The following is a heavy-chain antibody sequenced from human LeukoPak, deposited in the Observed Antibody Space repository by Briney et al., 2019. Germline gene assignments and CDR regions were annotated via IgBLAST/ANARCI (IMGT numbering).Heavy chain of an antibody. CDR2: IYYSGST. J-gene: IGHJ4*02. D-gene: IGHD3-22*01. CDR3: ARGDYYDRKFDY. CDR1: GGSISSGGYY. V-gene: IGHV4-31*03. Sequence: SQTLCLTCTVSGGSISSGGYYWSWIRQHPGKGLEWIGYIYYSGSTYYNPSLKSRVTISVDTSKNQFSLKLSSVTAADTAVYYCARGDYYDRKFDYWGQGTLVTVSS.